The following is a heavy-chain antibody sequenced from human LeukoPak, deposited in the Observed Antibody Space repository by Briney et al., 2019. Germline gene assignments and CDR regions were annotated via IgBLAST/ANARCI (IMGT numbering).Heavy chain of an antibody. V-gene: IGHV4-39*01. CDR3: ARVSLEWLLRGRRADYYYYYMDV. Sequence: SETLSLTCTVSGGSISSSSYYWGWIRQPPGKGLEWFGSIYYSGSTYYNPSLKSRVTISVDTSKNQFSLKLSSVTAADTAVYYCARVSLEWLLRGRRADYYYYYMDVWGKGTTVTVSS. CDR1: GGSISSSSYY. D-gene: IGHD3-3*01. CDR2: IYYSGST. J-gene: IGHJ6*03.